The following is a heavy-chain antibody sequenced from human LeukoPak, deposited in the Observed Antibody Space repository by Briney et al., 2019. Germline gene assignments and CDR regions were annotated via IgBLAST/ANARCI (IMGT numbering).Heavy chain of an antibody. CDR1: GYTFTDYY. Sequence: ASVKVSCKVSGYTFTDYYMHWVQQAPGKGLEWMGLVDPEDGETIYAKKFQGRVTITADTSTDTAYMELSSLRSEDTAVYYCATAPKSYFDYWGQGALLTVSS. J-gene: IGHJ4*02. CDR2: VDPEDGET. CDR3: ATAPKSYFDY. V-gene: IGHV1-69-2*01.